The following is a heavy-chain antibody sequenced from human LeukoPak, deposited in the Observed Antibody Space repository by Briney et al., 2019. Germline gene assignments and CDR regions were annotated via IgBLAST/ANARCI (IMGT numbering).Heavy chain of an antibody. CDR1: GFTFSSYW. D-gene: IGHD2-15*01. Sequence: SGGSLRLSCAGSGFTFSSYWMSWVRQAPGKGLEWVANIKQDGSEKYYVDSVRGRFTISRDNAKNSLYLQMNSLRAEDTAVYYCVRVKGSYFDYWGQGALVTVSS. J-gene: IGHJ4*02. CDR3: VRVKGSYFDY. V-gene: IGHV3-7*01. CDR2: IKQDGSEK.